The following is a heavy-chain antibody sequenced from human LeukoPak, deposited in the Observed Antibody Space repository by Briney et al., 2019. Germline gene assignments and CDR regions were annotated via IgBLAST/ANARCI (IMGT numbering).Heavy chain of an antibody. CDR2: INPNSGGT. D-gene: IGHD3-22*01. J-gene: IGHJ4*02. CDR3: ANLDSSGYYSFDY. Sequence: GASVKVSCKASGHTFTGYYMHWVRQAPGQGLEWMGWINPNSGGTNYAQKFQGRVAMTRDTSISTAYMELSRLRSDDTAVYYCANLDSSGYYSFDYWGQGTLVTVSS. V-gene: IGHV1-2*02. CDR1: GHTFTGYY.